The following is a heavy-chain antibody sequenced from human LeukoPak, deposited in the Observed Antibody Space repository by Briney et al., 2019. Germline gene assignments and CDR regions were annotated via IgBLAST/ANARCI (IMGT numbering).Heavy chain of an antibody. J-gene: IGHJ6*02. D-gene: IGHD2-15*01. Sequence: ASVKVSCKASGFTFTSSAMQWVRQARGQRLEWIGWIVVGSGNTNYAQRFQERVTITRDMSARTVYMELSSLRSEDTAVYYCAATVDYCSGGSCNNHYYGMDVWGQGTTVTVSS. CDR3: AATVDYCSGGSCNNHYYGMDV. V-gene: IGHV1-58*02. CDR2: IVVGSGNT. CDR1: GFTFTSSA.